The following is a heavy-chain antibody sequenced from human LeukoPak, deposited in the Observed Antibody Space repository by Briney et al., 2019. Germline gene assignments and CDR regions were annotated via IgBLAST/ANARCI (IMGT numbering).Heavy chain of an antibody. Sequence: PGGSLRLSCAASGFTFDDYAMHWVRQAPGKGLEWVSGISWNSGSIGYADSVKGRFTISRDNAKNSLYLQMNSLRAEDTAVYYCARDGEQWLVKPQGDFDYWGQGTLVTVSS. CDR3: ARDGEQWLVKPQGDFDY. CDR2: ISWNSGSI. CDR1: GFTFDDYA. J-gene: IGHJ4*02. D-gene: IGHD6-19*01. V-gene: IGHV3-9*01.